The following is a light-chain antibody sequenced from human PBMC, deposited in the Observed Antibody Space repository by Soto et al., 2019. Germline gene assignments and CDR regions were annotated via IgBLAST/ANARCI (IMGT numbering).Light chain of an antibody. CDR2: STS. V-gene: IGKV3-15*01. CDR3: QQCDNLPPT. Sequence: EIVLTQSPATLSVSPGDRITLSCRASQSVRANLAWYHQNPGQAPSLLIYSTSTRPTGIPGRFSGSGSGTEFTLTISSLQTEDFGVYYCQQCDNLPPTFGGGTKVEIK. CDR1: QSVRAN. J-gene: IGKJ4*01.